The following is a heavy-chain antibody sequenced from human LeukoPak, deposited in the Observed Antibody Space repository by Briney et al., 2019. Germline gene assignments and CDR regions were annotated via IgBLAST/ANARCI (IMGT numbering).Heavy chain of an antibody. CDR3: ARVPSGWYNFDY. V-gene: IGHV4-61*02. D-gene: IGHD6-19*01. CDR1: GGSISSGSYY. J-gene: IGHJ4*02. Sequence: SETLSLTCTVSGGSISSGSYYWSWIRQPAGKGLEWIGRIYTSGSTNYNPSLKSRVTISADTSKNQFSLKLSSVTAADTAVYYCARVPSGWYNFDYWGQGTLVTVSS. CDR2: IYTSGST.